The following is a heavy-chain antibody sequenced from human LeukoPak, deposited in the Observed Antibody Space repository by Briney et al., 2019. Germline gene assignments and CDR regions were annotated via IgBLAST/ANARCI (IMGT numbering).Heavy chain of an antibody. CDR1: GGSISSYY. CDR3: AREGAIAARPSDY. CDR2: IYTSGSS. D-gene: IGHD6-6*01. J-gene: IGHJ4*02. Sequence: PSETLSLTCTVSGGSISSYYWSWIRQPAGKGLEWIGRIYTSGSSNYNPSLKSRATMSVDTSKNQFSLKLTSVTAADTAVYYCAREGAIAARPSDYWGQGTLVTVSS. V-gene: IGHV4-4*07.